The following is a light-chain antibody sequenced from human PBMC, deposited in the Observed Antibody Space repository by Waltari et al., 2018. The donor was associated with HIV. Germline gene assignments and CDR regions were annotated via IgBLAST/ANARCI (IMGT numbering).Light chain of an antibody. CDR3: QQTYTIPPT. Sequence: DIVMTHSPHSPALYLVETAPTTCKDSQNVFYNSNNKNYLSWYKQKAGQPPKLIIYWASRRQSGVPDRFSGSGSGTDFTLTINSLQAEDVAVYFCQQTYTIPPTFGGGTKVEIK. V-gene: IGKV4-1*01. CDR2: WAS. J-gene: IGKJ4*01. CDR1: QNVFYNSNNKNY.